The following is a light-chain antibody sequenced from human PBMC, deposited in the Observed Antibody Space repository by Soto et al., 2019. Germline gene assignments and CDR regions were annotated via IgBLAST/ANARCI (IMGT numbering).Light chain of an antibody. CDR1: SSDVGIYNY. CDR3: SSDTTSSTRV. V-gene: IGLV2-14*01. Sequence: QSVLTQPASVSGSPGQSIAISCPGSSSDVGIYNYVAWYQQHPGAVPKLIIFEVRNRPSGVSNRFSGSKSGHTASLTISGLKAEDEAAYYCSSDTTSSTRVFGTGTQLTVL. J-gene: IGLJ1*01. CDR2: EVR.